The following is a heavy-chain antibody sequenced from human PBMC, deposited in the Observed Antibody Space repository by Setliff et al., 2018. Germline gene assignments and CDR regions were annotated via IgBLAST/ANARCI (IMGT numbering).Heavy chain of an antibody. CDR1: GLTVSNDF. D-gene: IGHD3-10*01. CDR2: ISWNSGSI. Sequence: SLKISCVVSGLTVSNDFMGWVRQAPGKGLEWVSGISWNSGSIDYVDSVKGRFTISRDNAKNSLYLQMNSLRAEDTAVYYCARVGVLWFGEFDYWGQGTLVTVSS. V-gene: IGHV3-9*01. CDR3: ARVGVLWFGEFDY. J-gene: IGHJ4*02.